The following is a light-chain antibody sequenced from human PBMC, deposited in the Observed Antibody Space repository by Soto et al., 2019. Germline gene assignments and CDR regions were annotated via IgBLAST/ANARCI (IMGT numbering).Light chain of an antibody. CDR3: LHHNTFPST. CDR1: QGIRND. J-gene: IGKJ4*01. V-gene: IGKV1-17*01. Sequence: DIQMTQSPSSLSASVGDRVTITCRASQGIRNDLGWIQQRPGKAPERLIYAASNLQPGVPSRSSGSGSGSEFTLPINTPPPEDFAIHYGLHHNTFPSTFGGGTKVDIK. CDR2: AAS.